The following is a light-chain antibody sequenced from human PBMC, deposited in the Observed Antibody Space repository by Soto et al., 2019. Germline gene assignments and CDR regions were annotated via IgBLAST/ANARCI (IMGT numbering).Light chain of an antibody. J-gene: IGKJ3*01. CDR1: QSVSSN. CDR3: QQYNNWPGFT. Sequence: EIVMTQSPATLSVSPGERTTLSCRASQSVSSNLAWYRQKPGQAPRLLIYGASTRATGIPARFSASGSGTEFPLTISSLQSEDFAVYYCQQYNNWPGFTFGPGTKVDIK. V-gene: IGKV3-15*01. CDR2: GAS.